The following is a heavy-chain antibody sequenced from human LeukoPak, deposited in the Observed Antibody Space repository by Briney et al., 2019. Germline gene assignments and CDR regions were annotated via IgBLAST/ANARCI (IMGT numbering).Heavy chain of an antibody. D-gene: IGHD2-21*02. CDR2: IINDGSST. CDR1: GFTFSSYW. Sequence: PGGSLRLSCAASGFTFSSYWMHWVRQAPGKGLVWVSRIINDGSSTTYADSVKGRFTISRVNAKKTLYLQMNSLRAGDTAVFYCARAPVQYCGGDCDAFDIWGQGTMVTVSS. CDR3: ARAPVQYCGGDCDAFDI. V-gene: IGHV3-74*01. J-gene: IGHJ3*02.